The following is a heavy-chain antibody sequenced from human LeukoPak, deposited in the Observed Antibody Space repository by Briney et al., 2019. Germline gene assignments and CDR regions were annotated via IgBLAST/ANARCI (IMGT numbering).Heavy chain of an antibody. CDR1: GYTFTSYG. J-gene: IGHJ4*02. D-gene: IGHD3-22*01. Sequence: ASVKVSCKASGYTFTSYGISWVRQAPGQGLEWMGCISAYNGNTNYAQKLQGRVTMTADTSTSTAYMELRSLRSDDTAVYYCATAPDYYDSSGYPSYYFDYWGQGTLVTVSS. CDR2: ISAYNGNT. V-gene: IGHV1-18*01. CDR3: ATAPDYYDSSGYPSYYFDY.